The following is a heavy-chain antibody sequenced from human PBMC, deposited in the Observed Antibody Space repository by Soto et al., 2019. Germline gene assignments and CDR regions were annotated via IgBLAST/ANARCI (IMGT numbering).Heavy chain of an antibody. CDR2: IIPIFGTT. D-gene: IGHD6-13*01. Sequence: QVQLVQSGAEVKKPGSSVTVSCKASGGTFSSYAVSWVRQAPGQGLEWMGGIIPIFGTTNYPLKFQGRVSITSDQSTSTAYMELSSLTSKDTAVYYCARPYNSRLESSYYYAVDVCGQGTTVIVSS. CDR1: GGTFSSYA. J-gene: IGHJ6*02. V-gene: IGHV1-69*05. CDR3: ARPYNSRLESSYYYAVDV.